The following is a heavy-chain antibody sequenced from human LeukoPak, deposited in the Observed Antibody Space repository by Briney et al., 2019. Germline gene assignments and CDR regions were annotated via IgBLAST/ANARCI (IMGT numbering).Heavy chain of an antibody. CDR3: ARGMVRGVDYYDCGMDV. V-gene: IGHV1-69*01. Sequence: ASVKVSCTASGGTFSSYAISWVRQAPGQGLEWMGGIIPIFGTANYAQKFQGRVRITADESTSTAYMGLSSLRSEDTAVYYCARGMVRGVDYYDCGMDVWGQGTRVSVSS. CDR1: GGTFSSYA. J-gene: IGHJ6*02. CDR2: IIPIFGTA. D-gene: IGHD3-10*01.